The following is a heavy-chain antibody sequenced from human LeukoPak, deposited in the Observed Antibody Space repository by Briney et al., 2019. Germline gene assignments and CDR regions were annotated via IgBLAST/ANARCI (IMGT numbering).Heavy chain of an antibody. CDR3: ARVPAGVIGMKDAFDI. J-gene: IGHJ3*02. V-gene: IGHV3-7*01. D-gene: IGHD3-16*02. CDR1: GFTVSSNY. Sequence: GGSLRLSCAASGFTVSSNYMSWVRQAPGKGLEWVANIKQDGSKNYYVESVKGRFTISRDNAKNSLYLQMNSLRAEDTAVYYCARVPAGVIGMKDAFDIWGQGTMVTVSS. CDR2: IKQDGSKN.